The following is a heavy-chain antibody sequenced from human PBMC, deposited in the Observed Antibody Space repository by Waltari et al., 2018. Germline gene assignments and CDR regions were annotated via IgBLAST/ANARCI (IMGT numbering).Heavy chain of an antibody. D-gene: IGHD4-17*01. J-gene: IGHJ4*02. CDR1: GGSISSSNW. CDR3: ARTPRDGYGDRRGIDY. Sequence: QVQLQESGPGLVKPSGTLSLTCAVSGGSISSSNWWSWVRQPPGKGLEWIGEIYHSGSTNYNPSLKSLVTISVDKSKNQFSLKLSSVTAADTAVYYCARTPRDGYGDRRGIDYWGQGTLVTVSS. CDR2: IYHSGST. V-gene: IGHV4-4*02.